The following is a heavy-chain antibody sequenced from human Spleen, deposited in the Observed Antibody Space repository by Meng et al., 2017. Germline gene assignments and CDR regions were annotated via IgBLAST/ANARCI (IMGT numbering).Heavy chain of an antibody. CDR2: TYYRSKWYN. V-gene: IGHV6-1*01. Sequence: SCAISGDSVSSDSAAWNWIRQSPSRGLEWLGRTYYRSKWYNDYAVSVKSRITINSDTSKSQFSLHLNSVTPEDTAVYYCARGPTTMAHDFDYWGQGTLVTVSS. J-gene: IGHJ4*02. CDR3: ARGPTTMAHDFDY. CDR1: GDSVSSDSAA. D-gene: IGHD4-11*01.